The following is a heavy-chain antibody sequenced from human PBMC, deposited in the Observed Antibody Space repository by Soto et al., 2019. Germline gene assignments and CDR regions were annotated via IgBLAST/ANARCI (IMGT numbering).Heavy chain of an antibody. CDR3: ARVTPYYDILTGYYRDAYDI. D-gene: IGHD3-9*01. J-gene: IGHJ3*02. Sequence: ASVKVSCKASGYTFTSYDINWVRQATGQGLEWMGWMNPNSGNTGYAQKFQGRVTMTRNTSISTAYMELSSLRSEDTAVYYCARVTPYYDILTGYYRDAYDIWGQGTMVTVSS. CDR1: GYTFTSYD. CDR2: MNPNSGNT. V-gene: IGHV1-8*01.